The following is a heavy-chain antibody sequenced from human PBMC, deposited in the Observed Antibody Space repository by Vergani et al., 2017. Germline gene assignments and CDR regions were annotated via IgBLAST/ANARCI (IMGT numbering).Heavy chain of an antibody. J-gene: IGHJ6*03. CDR2: INPNSGGT. V-gene: IGHV1-2*02. D-gene: IGHD2-2*01. CDR3: ARDGFMMDCSSTSCLPHYYYYYMDV. Sequence: QVQLVQSGAEVKKPGASVKVSCKASGYTFTGYYMHWVRQAPGQGLEWMGWINPNSGGTNYAQKFQGRVTMTRDTSISTAYMELSRLRSDDTAVYYCARDGFMMDCSSTSCLPHYYYYYMDVWGKGTTVTVSS. CDR1: GYTFTGYY.